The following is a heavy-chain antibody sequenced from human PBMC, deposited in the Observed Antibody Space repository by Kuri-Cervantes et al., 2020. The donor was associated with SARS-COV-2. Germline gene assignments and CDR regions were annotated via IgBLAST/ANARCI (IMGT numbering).Heavy chain of an antibody. V-gene: IGHV6-1*01. CDR3: ARGIYYGMDV. CDR1: GDSVSSNSAA. J-gene: IGHJ6*02. Sequence: SETLSVTCSISGDSVSSNSAAWNWSRQSPSRGLEWLGRTYYRSKWYNDYAVSVKSRITINPDTSKNQFSLQLNSVTPEDTAVYYCARGIYYGMDVWGQGTTVTVSS. CDR2: TYYRSKWYN.